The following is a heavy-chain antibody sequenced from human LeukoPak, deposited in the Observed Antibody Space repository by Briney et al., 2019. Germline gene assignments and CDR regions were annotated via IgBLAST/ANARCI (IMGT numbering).Heavy chain of an antibody. V-gene: IGHV3-23*01. Sequence: GGSLRLSCAASGFTFSSYAMSWVRQAPGKGLEWVSAISGSGDNTYYADSVKGRFTISRDNSKNTLYLQMNSLRAEDTAVYYCAKINSGSYTDYWGQGTLVTVSS. J-gene: IGHJ4*02. CDR2: ISGSGDNT. D-gene: IGHD1-26*01. CDR3: AKINSGSYTDY. CDR1: GFTFSSYA.